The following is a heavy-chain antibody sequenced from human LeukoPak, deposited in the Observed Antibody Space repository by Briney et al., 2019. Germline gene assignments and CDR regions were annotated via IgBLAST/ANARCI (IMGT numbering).Heavy chain of an antibody. D-gene: IGHD3-10*01. Sequence: PGGSLRLSCAASGFTFSSYGMHWVRQAPGKGLEWVAVISYDGSNKYYADSVKGRFTISRDNSKNTLYLQMNSLRAEDTAVYYCAKDDDGSGSYYNPVYDYWGQGTLVTVSS. CDR3: AKDDDGSGSYYNPVYDY. CDR2: ISYDGSNK. J-gene: IGHJ4*02. V-gene: IGHV3-30*18. CDR1: GFTFSSYG.